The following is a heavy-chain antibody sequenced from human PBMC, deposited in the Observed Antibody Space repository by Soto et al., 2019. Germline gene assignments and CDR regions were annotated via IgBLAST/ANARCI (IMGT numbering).Heavy chain of an antibody. Sequence: PCGSLRLSCAASGFTFSSYAMSWVRQAPGKGLEWVSAISGSGGSTYYADSVKGRFTISRDNSKNTLYLQMNSLRAEDTAVYYCAKFSNYDFWSGYSTNWFDPWGQGTLVTVSS. CDR1: GFTFSSYA. J-gene: IGHJ5*02. CDR3: AKFSNYDFWSGYSTNWFDP. D-gene: IGHD3-3*01. CDR2: ISGSGGST. V-gene: IGHV3-23*01.